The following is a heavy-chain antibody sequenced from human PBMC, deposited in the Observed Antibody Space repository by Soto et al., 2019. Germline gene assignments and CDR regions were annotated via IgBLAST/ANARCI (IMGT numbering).Heavy chain of an antibody. Sequence: QVQLQESGPGLVKPSGTLSLTCAVSGASIISMNWWSWVRQPPGKGLEWIGEIHHSGSTNYNPSLLSRVTISVDKSKNHFSLKLTSVTDADTAVYYCARYDYGSGDDYNIDYWGQGTLVTVSS. CDR1: GASIISMNW. CDR2: IHHSGST. D-gene: IGHD3-10*01. V-gene: IGHV4-4*02. J-gene: IGHJ4*02. CDR3: ARYDYGSGDDYNIDY.